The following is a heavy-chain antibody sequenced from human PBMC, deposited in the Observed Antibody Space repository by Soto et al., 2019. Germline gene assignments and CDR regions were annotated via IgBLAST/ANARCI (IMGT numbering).Heavy chain of an antibody. CDR2: INQDGRDT. CDR1: GLAFRSFL. Sequence: GGSLRLSCAASGLAFRSFLMSWVRQAPGGGLEWVANINQDGRDTYYSDSVRDRFTISRDNAANSLFLHMNSLGAEDTAVYYCATYHDDEWESYRHRYWGQGTLVTVSS. V-gene: IGHV3-7*01. CDR3: ATYHDDEWESYRHRY. J-gene: IGHJ4*02. D-gene: IGHD3-16*02.